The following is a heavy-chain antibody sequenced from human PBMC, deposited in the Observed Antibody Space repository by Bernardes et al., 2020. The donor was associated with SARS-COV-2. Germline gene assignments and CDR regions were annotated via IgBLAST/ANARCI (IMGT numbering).Heavy chain of an antibody. CDR1: GYPFSGHF. J-gene: IGHJ6*02. CDR2: INPRSGAT. V-gene: IGHV1-2*02. Sequence: SVTVSFKASGYPFSGHFLQWVRQFPGQGLEWMGWINPRSGATTYAQKFQGRVTMSRDTSISTAYMELSRLRSDDTAVYYCARDHCSVNDCFEREYYGLDVWGRGTTVTVSS. CDR3: ARDHCSVNDCFEREYYGLDV. D-gene: IGHD2-15*01.